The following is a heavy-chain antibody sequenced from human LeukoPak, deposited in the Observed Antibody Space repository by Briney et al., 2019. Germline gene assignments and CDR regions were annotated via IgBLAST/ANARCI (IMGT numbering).Heavy chain of an antibody. D-gene: IGHD6-13*01. J-gene: IGHJ4*02. V-gene: IGHV3-23*01. CDR2: ISGSGGST. Sequence: GGSLRLSCAASGFTFSSYAMSWVRQAPGKGLEWVSAISGSGGSTYYADPVKGRFTISRDNSKNTLYLQMNSLRAEDTAVYYCAKDRYSSKIFDYWGQGTLVTVSS. CDR3: AKDRYSSKIFDY. CDR1: GFTFSSYA.